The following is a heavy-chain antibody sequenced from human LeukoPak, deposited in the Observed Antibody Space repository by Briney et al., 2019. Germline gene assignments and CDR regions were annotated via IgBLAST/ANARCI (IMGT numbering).Heavy chain of an antibody. V-gene: IGHV3-23*01. J-gene: IGHJ4*02. CDR2: ISGSGGST. Sequence: PGGSLRLSCAASGFTFSSYAMSWVRQAPGKGLEWVSAISGSGGSTYYADSVKGRFTISRDNSKNTLYLQMNSLRAEDTAVYYCAKMGNPRGIAVAGPDPNFDYWGQGTLVTVSS. D-gene: IGHD6-19*01. CDR1: GFTFSSYA. CDR3: AKMGNPRGIAVAGPDPNFDY.